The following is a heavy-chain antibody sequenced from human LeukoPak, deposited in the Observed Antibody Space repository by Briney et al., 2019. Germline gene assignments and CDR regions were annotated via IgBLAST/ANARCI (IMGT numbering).Heavy chain of an antibody. D-gene: IGHD3-16*02. J-gene: IGHJ4*02. CDR3: ARHHDYLWMTYRRPGDYFVF. CDR1: GGSISSSNSY. Sequence: PSETLSLTCTVSGGSISSSNSYWGWIRQPPGKGLEWIGTIYYSGETYYSPSLKSRITISRDTSKNLFSLSLTSVTAADTAVYYCARHHDYLWMTYRRPGDYFVFWGQGILVTVSS. CDR2: IYYSGET. V-gene: IGHV4-39*01.